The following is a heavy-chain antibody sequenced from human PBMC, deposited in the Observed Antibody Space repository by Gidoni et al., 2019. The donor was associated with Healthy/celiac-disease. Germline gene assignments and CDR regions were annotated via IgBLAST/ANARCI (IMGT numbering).Heavy chain of an antibody. CDR1: GLTFSSYA. J-gene: IGHJ4*02. Sequence: QVQLVESGGGVVQPGRSLRLSCAASGLTFSSYAMHWVRQAPGKGLEWVAVISYDGSNKYYADSVKGRFTISRDNSKNTLYLQMNSLRAEDTAVYYCARDWDIVVVVAATGFLDYWGQGTLVTVSS. D-gene: IGHD2-15*01. CDR3: ARDWDIVVVVAATGFLDY. V-gene: IGHV3-30*04. CDR2: ISYDGSNK.